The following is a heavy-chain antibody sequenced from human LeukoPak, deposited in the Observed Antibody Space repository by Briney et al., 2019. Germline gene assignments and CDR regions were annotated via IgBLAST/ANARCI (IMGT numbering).Heavy chain of an antibody. V-gene: IGHV4-39*01. J-gene: IGHJ4*02. CDR3: ARNMADSALEFDF. D-gene: IGHD3-3*02. Sequence: SETLSLTCTVSGGSISTTNYYWGWIRQPPGKGLEWIGSIYYSGSTYYNPSLKSRVTISAVTSKNQFSLNLSSVTAADTAVYFCARNMADSALEFDFWGQGTLLTVSS. CDR2: IYYSGST. CDR1: GGSISTTNYY.